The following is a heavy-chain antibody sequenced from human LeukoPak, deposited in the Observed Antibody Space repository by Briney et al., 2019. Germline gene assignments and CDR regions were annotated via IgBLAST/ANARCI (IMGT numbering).Heavy chain of an antibody. V-gene: IGHV4-59*12. CDR2: IYYSGST. D-gene: IGHD6-19*01. CDR1: GGSISSYY. Sequence: PSETLSLTCTVSGGSISSYYWSWIRQPPGKGLEWIGYIYYSGSTYYNPSLKSRVTISVDTSKNQFSLKLSSVTAADTAVYYCARDVRSSGWHDAFDIWGQGTMVTVSS. CDR3: ARDVRSSGWHDAFDI. J-gene: IGHJ3*02.